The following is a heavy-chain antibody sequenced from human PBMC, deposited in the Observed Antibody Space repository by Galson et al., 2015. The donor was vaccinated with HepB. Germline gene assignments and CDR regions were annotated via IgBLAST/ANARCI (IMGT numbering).Heavy chain of an antibody. CDR3: TTDPSYYDLYWVDDFHI. D-gene: IGHD3-16*01. J-gene: IGHJ3*02. CDR1: ESTFRNVW. CDR2: IKSEADGGTA. V-gene: IGHV3-15*01. Sequence: SLRLSCAASESTFRNVWMRWVRQAPGKGLEWVGRIKSEADGGTADYAAPVNGRFTISRDDSKNTLYLQMNSLKTEDTAVYYCTTDPSYYDLYWVDDFHIWGQGTSVTVSS.